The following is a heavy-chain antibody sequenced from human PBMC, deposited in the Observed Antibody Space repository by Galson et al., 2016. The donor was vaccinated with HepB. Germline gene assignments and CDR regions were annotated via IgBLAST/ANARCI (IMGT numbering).Heavy chain of an antibody. J-gene: IGHJ3*01. D-gene: IGHD4-17*01. V-gene: IGHV4-39*01. Sequence: EPLSLTCTVSGDSIRGDYYWGWIRQPPGKGLEWIGCSDYSGTTQYNPSLKSRVTMSVDTSKNQFSLTLTSVTAADTAVYYCARPGSFYSDHHEAYDVWGQGAAVIVAS. CDR2: SDYSGTT. CDR3: ARPGSFYSDHHEAYDV. CDR1: GDSIRGDYY.